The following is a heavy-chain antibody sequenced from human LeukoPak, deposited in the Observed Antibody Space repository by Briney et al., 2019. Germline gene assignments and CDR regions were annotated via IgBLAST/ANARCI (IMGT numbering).Heavy chain of an antibody. CDR3: AKGWSSSWYAVDY. CDR1: GFTFDDYA. J-gene: IGHJ4*02. Sequence: GGSLRLSCAASGFTFDDYAMLWVRQAPGKGLEWVSGISWNSGSIGYADSVKGRFTISRDNAKNSPYLQMNSLRAEDTALYYCAKGWSSSWYAVDYWGQGTLVTVSS. D-gene: IGHD6-13*01. V-gene: IGHV3-9*01. CDR2: ISWNSGSI.